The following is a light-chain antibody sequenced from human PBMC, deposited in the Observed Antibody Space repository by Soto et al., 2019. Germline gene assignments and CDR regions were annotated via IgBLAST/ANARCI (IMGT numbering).Light chain of an antibody. V-gene: IGKV1-8*01. CDR3: QQYYSYPTWT. Sequence: AIRMTQSPSSLSASTGDRVTITCRASQGISSYLAWYQQKPGKAPKLLIYAASTLQSGVPSRFSGSGSGTDFTLTISCLQSEDFATYYCQQYYSYPTWTFGQWTKVEIK. CDR1: QGISSY. CDR2: AAS. J-gene: IGKJ1*01.